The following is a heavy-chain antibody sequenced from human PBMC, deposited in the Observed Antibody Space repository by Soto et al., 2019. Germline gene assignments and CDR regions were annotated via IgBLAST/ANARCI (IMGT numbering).Heavy chain of an antibody. CDR3: ASARTYNYAFDF. V-gene: IGHV3-53*01. J-gene: IGHJ4*02. Sequence: EMRLVESGGGLIQPGGSLRLSCAPSGFTVHGNYMTWVRQASGKGLEWVSVVFSGGSTFYADSVKGRFTFSRDTSKNTLSLQMNSLRAEDTAVYFCASARTYNYAFDFWGQGTLVTVSS. D-gene: IGHD5-18*01. CDR1: GFTVHGNY. CDR2: VFSGGST.